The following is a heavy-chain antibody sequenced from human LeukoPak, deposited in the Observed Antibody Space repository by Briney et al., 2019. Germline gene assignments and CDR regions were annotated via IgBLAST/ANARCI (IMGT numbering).Heavy chain of an antibody. CDR2: IYSGGST. D-gene: IGHD2-2*01. CDR1: GFTVSSNY. J-gene: IGHJ6*03. CDR3: ARGFPAAMSHPIAYMDV. V-gene: IGHV3-53*01. Sequence: PGGPLRLSCAASGFTVSSNYMSWVRQAPGKGLEWVSVIYSGGSTYYADSVKGRFTISRDNSKNTLYLQMNSLRAEDTAVYYCARGFPAAMSHPIAYMDVWGKGTTVTISS.